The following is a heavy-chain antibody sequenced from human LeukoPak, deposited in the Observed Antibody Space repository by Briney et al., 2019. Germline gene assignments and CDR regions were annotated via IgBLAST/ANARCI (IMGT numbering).Heavy chain of an antibody. J-gene: IGHJ4*02. Sequence: SETLSLTCRVHGGSFSGLYWSWIRQPPGKGLEWIGEISHSGSTNYNSSLKSRVTISMDSSQNQFSLKLTSVTPADTAVYYCARVFTLRGSLDPGTSGPFNSWGQGTLVTVSS. CDR3: ARVFTLRGSLDPGTSGPFNS. CDR1: GGSFSGLY. CDR2: ISHSGST. D-gene: IGHD4-17*01. V-gene: IGHV4-34*01.